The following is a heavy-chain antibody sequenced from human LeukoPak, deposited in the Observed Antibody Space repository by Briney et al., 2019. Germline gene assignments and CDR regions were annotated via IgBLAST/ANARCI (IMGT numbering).Heavy chain of an antibody. Sequence: GGSLRLSCAASGFTFSSYGMSWVRLAPGKGLEWVSTIYSGGTAFYTDSVRGRFTISRDNSKNTLYLQMNSLRAEDAAIYYCARVLYYYASVSYNYYMDVWGKGTTVTISS. J-gene: IGHJ6*03. D-gene: IGHD3-10*01. CDR3: ARVLYYYASVSYNYYMDV. CDR2: IYSGGTA. V-gene: IGHV3-23*05. CDR1: GFTFSSYG.